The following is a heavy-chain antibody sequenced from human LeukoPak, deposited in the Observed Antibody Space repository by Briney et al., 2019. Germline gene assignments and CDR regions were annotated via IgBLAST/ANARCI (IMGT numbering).Heavy chain of an antibody. CDR2: ISSSSSYI. CDR3: ARDLGNVLRYFDWLSDLDY. D-gene: IGHD3-9*01. CDR1: GFTFSSYS. J-gene: IGHJ4*02. V-gene: IGHV3-21*01. Sequence: GGSLRLSCAASGFTFSSYSMNWVRQAPGKGLEWVSSISSSSSYIYYADSVKGRFTISRDNAKNSLYLQMNSLRAEDTAVYYCARDLGNVLRYFDWLSDLDYWGQGTLVTVSS.